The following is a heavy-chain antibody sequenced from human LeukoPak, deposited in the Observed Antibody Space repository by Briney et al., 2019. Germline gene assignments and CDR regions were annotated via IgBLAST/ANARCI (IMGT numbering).Heavy chain of an antibody. CDR2: INPNSGGT. Sequence: ASVKVSCKASGYTFTGYYMHWVRLAPGQGLEWMGWINPNSGGTNYAQKFQGWVTMARDTSISTAYMELSRLRSDDTAVYYCARATSIAVAGTLHYWGQGTLVTVSS. J-gene: IGHJ4*02. V-gene: IGHV1-2*04. CDR3: ARATSIAVAGTLHY. CDR1: GYTFTGYY. D-gene: IGHD6-19*01.